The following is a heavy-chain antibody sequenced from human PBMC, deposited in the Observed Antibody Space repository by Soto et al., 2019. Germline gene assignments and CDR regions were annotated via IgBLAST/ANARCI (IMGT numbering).Heavy chain of an antibody. CDR1: GFTFSSYW. J-gene: IGHJ6*02. Sequence: GGSLRLSCAASGFTFSSYWMSWVRQAPGTGLEWVANIKQDGSEKYYVDSVKGRFTISRDNAKNSLYLQMNSLRAEDTAVYYCAKDGAAGSVLDVCGQGTTVTVSS. CDR2: IKQDGSEK. D-gene: IGHD6-13*01. V-gene: IGHV3-7*01. CDR3: AKDGAAGSVLDV.